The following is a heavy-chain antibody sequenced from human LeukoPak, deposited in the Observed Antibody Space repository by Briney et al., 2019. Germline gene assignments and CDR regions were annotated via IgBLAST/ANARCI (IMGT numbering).Heavy chain of an antibody. CDR3: ARVYASQD. CDR2: INHSGST. Sequence: PSETLSLTCTVSGGSISSYYWSWIRQPPGKGLEWIGEINHSGSTNYNPSLKSRVTISVDKSKNQFSLKLSSVTAADTAVYYCARVYASQDWGQGTLVTVSS. CDR1: GGSISSYY. D-gene: IGHD2-8*01. J-gene: IGHJ4*02. V-gene: IGHV4-34*01.